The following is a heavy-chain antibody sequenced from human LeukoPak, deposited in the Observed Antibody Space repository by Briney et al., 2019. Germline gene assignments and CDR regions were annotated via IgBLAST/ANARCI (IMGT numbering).Heavy chain of an antibody. D-gene: IGHD1-26*01. V-gene: IGHV3-66*01. J-gene: IGHJ4*02. Sequence: QSGGSLRLSCTASGFTFSSYWMSWVRQAPGKGPEWVSVIYSGGSTYYADSVKGRFTISRDNSKNTLYLQMNSLRAEDTAVYYCARALGATDDYWGQGTLVTVSS. CDR1: GFTFSSYW. CDR3: ARALGATDDY. CDR2: IYSGGST.